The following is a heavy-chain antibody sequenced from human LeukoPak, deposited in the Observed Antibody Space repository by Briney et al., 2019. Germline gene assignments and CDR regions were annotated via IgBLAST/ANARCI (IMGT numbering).Heavy chain of an antibody. Sequence: PGGPLRLSCAASGFTFDDYAMHWVRQAPGKGLEWVSGISWNSGSIGYADSVKGRFTISRDNAKNSLYLQMNSLRAEDTAVYYCARESPQANYDFWSGYYTYYYGMDVWGQGTTVTVSS. J-gene: IGHJ6*02. V-gene: IGHV3-9*01. D-gene: IGHD3-3*01. CDR1: GFTFDDYA. CDR2: ISWNSGSI. CDR3: ARESPQANYDFWSGYYTYYYGMDV.